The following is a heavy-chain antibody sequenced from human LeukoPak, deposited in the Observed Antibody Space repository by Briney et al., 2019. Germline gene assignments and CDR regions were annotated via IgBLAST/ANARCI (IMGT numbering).Heavy chain of an antibody. CDR1: GGSISSYY. Sequence: SETLSLTCTVSGGSISSYYWSWIRQPPGKGLEWIGYIYYSGSTTNYNPSLKGRVTISVDTSKNQFSLKLSSVTAADTAVYYCARGLRGYSYGDYWGQGTLVTVSS. CDR2: IYYSGSTT. D-gene: IGHD5-18*01. CDR3: ARGLRGYSYGDY. V-gene: IGHV4-59*01. J-gene: IGHJ4*02.